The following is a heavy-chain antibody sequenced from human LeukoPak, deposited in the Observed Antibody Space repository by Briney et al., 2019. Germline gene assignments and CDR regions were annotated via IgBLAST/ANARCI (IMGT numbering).Heavy chain of an antibody. CDR2: IYNGGTT. CDR3: AREGASSLVRGVIGY. V-gene: IGHV3-53*01. CDR1: GFTVSTNY. Sequence: PGGSLRLSCAASGFTVSTNYMSWVRQAPGRGLEWVSVIYNGGTTHYADSVKGRFTISRDHSQNTLYLQMYSLRVEDTAVYYCAREGASSLVRGVIGYWGPGTLVTVSS. J-gene: IGHJ4*02. D-gene: IGHD3-10*01.